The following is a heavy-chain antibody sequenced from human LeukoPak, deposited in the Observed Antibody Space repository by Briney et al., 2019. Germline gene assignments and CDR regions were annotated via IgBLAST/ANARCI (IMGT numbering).Heavy chain of an antibody. CDR3: ARHSYNYYGLDV. CDR2: IHYSGTT. J-gene: IGHJ6*02. CDR1: GGSINPYY. Sequence: SETLSLICTVSGGSINPYYWSWIRQPPGKGLEWIGYIHYSGTTNYNPSLKSRVTMSVHTSNNHLSLRLTSVTAADTALYYCARHSYNYYGLDVWGQGTTITVSS. V-gene: IGHV4-59*08.